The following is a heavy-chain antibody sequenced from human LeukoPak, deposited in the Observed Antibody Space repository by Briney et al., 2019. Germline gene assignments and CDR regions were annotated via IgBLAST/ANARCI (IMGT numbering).Heavy chain of an antibody. V-gene: IGHV3-48*04. Sequence: QPGGSLRLSCTASGFTFSSYSMNWVRQAPGKGLEWVSYISSGSTTIYYADSVKGRFTISRDNAKNSLYLQMNSLRAEDTAVYYCARAYYDILTGYYYGLGDWGQGTLVTVSS. D-gene: IGHD3-9*01. CDR3: ARAYYDILTGYYYGLGD. J-gene: IGHJ4*02. CDR1: GFTFSSYS. CDR2: ISSGSTTI.